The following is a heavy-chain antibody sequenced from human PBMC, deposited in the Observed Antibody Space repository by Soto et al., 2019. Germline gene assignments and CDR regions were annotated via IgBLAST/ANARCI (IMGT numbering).Heavy chain of an antibody. D-gene: IGHD4-17*01. CDR3: AKSYGDYVFFDY. CDR1: GFSFSSYA. V-gene: IGHV3-23*01. J-gene: IGHJ4*02. Sequence: EVQLLESGGGVGQPGGSLRLSCAATGFSFSSYALNWVRQAPGKGLEWVSGISGTGGSTYYADSVKGRFTISRDNSKNTLYHQMNSLRAGDTAVYYCAKSYGDYVFFDYWGQGSLVTVPS. CDR2: ISGTGGST.